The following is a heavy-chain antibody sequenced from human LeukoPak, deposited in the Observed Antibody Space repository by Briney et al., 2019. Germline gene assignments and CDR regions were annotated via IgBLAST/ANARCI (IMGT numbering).Heavy chain of an antibody. CDR3: VREYHGGYFDF. CDR2: VYPSAGTS. CDR1: GYIFTSYY. V-gene: IGHV1-46*03. Sequence: ASVKVSFKASGYIFTSYYMHWVRQAPGQGLEWLGVVYPSAGTSDPAQRFRARITLSDDTSTSTAYMELRSLKSEDTAIYFCVREYHGGYFDFWGQGTLFTVSS. J-gene: IGHJ4*02. D-gene: IGHD3-16*01.